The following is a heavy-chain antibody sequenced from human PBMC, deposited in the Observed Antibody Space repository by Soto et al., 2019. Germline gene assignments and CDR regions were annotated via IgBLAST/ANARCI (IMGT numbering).Heavy chain of an antibody. D-gene: IGHD5-18*01. CDR2: IYYSGST. CDR1: GGSISSSSYY. J-gene: IGHJ6*02. Sequence: SETLSLTCTVSGGSISSSSYYWGWIRQPPGKGLEWIGSIYYSGSTYYNPSLKSRVTISVDTSKNQFSLKLSSVTAADTAVYYCARPGGGYSYGYENYGMDVWGQGTTVTVSS. CDR3: ARPGGGYSYGYENYGMDV. V-gene: IGHV4-39*01.